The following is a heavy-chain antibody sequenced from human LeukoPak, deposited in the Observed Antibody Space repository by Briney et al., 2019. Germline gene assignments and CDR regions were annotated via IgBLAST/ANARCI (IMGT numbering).Heavy chain of an antibody. CDR3: AGSYDILTGYYRTQALDGMDV. CDR2: INPSGGST. D-gene: IGHD3-9*01. V-gene: IGHV1-46*01. CDR1: GYTFTSYY. J-gene: IGHJ6*02. Sequence: GASVKVSCKASGYTFTSYYMHWVRQAPGQGLEWMGIINPSGGSTSYAQKFQGRVTMTRDTSTSTVYMELSSLRSEDTAVYYCAGSYDILTGYYRTQALDGMDVWGQGTTVTVSS.